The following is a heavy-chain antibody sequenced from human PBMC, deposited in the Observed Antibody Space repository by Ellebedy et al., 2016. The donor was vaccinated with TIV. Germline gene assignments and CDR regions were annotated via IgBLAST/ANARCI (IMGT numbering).Heavy chain of an antibody. CDR2: IIPIFGTA. CDR3: ARSGAIQLWPYYFDY. Sequence: SVKVSXXASGGTFSSYAISWVRQAPGQGLEWMGGIIPIFGTANYAQKFQGRVTITADESTSTAYMELSSLRSEDTAVYYCARSGAIQLWPYYFDYWGQGTLVTVSS. CDR1: GGTFSSYA. D-gene: IGHD5-18*01. V-gene: IGHV1-69*13. J-gene: IGHJ4*02.